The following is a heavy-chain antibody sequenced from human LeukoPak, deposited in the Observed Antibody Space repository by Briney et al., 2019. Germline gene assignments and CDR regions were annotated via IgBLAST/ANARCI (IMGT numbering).Heavy chain of an antibody. J-gene: IGHJ4*02. Sequence: SVKVSCKASRGTFSSYAISWVRQAPGQGLEWMGGIIPIFGTANYAQKFQGRVTITADESTSTAYMELSSLRSEDTAVYYCARGYYDSSGYYSPFDYWGQGTLVTVSS. CDR3: ARGYYDSSGYYSPFDY. CDR1: RGTFSSYA. D-gene: IGHD3-22*01. CDR2: IIPIFGTA. V-gene: IGHV1-69*13.